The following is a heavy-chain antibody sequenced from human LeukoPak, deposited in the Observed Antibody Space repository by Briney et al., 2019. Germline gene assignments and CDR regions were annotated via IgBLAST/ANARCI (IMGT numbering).Heavy chain of an antibody. Sequence: SETLSLTCAVYGGSFSGYFWTWIRQPPGKGLEWIGEINRSGSTNYNPSLKSRVTISVDTSKNQFSLKLSSVTAADTAVYYCASDQGWSDYWGQGTLVTVSS. V-gene: IGHV4-34*01. D-gene: IGHD2-15*01. CDR1: GGSFSGYF. CDR3: ASDQGWSDY. CDR2: INRSGST. J-gene: IGHJ4*02.